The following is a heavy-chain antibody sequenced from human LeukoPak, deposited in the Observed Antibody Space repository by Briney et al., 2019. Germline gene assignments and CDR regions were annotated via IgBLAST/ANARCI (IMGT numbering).Heavy chain of an antibody. Sequence: GGSLRLSCAASRFTFSSYAMSWVRQAPGKGLEWVSAISGSGGSTYYADSVKGRFTISRDNSKNTLCLQMNSLRAEDTAVYYCAKRPVDTALAHFDYWGQGTLVTVSS. CDR1: RFTFSSYA. J-gene: IGHJ4*02. V-gene: IGHV3-23*01. CDR3: AKRPVDTALAHFDY. CDR2: ISGSGGST. D-gene: IGHD5-18*01.